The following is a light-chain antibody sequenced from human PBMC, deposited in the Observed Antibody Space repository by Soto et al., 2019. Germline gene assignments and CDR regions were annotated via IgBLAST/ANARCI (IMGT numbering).Light chain of an antibody. V-gene: IGLV2-11*01. CDR2: EVT. CDR3: CSYAGSYTVV. J-gene: IGLJ3*02. Sequence: QSALTQPRSVSGSPGQSVTISCTGTISDVGGYNFVSWYQQHPGKAPKLMIYEVTKRPSGVPDRFSGSKFGNTASLTISGLQAEDEADYYCCSYAGSYTVVFGGGTQLTVL. CDR1: ISDVGGYNF.